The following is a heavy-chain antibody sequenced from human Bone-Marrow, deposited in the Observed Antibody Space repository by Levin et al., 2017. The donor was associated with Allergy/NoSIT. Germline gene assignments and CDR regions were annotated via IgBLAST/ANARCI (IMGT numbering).Heavy chain of an antibody. D-gene: IGHD5-18*01. CDR1: GFIFSSYE. Sequence: SCAASGFIFSSYEMNWVRQAPGKGLEWVSYISSSGNIIHYADSLRGRFTISRDNAKNSLFLQMKSLRAEDTAVYYCARSIQDRMHLWFSVAYDHWGQGTMVTVSS. CDR2: ISSSGNII. CDR3: ARSIQDRMHLWFSVAYDH. V-gene: IGHV3-48*03. J-gene: IGHJ3*01.